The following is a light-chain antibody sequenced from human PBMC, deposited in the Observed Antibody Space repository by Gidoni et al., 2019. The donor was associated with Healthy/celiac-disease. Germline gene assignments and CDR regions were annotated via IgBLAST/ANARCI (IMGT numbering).Light chain of an antibody. CDR3: QQYYSTPLT. Sequence: DIVMTQSPDSLAVSLGERATINCKSSQSVLYSSNNKTYLAWYQQKPGQPPKLLIYWASTRESGVPDRFSGSGSGTDFTLTISSLQAEDVAVYYCQQYYSTPLTFGPGTKVEIK. CDR2: WAS. J-gene: IGKJ3*01. CDR1: QSVLYSSNNKTY. V-gene: IGKV4-1*01.